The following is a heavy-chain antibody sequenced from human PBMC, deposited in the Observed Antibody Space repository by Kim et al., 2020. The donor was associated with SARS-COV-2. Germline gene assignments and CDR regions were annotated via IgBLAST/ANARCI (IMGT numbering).Heavy chain of an antibody. J-gene: IGHJ3*02. CDR3: ARDLLWFGEGAFDI. Sequence: SETLSLTRTVSGGSISSSSYYWGWIRQPPGKGLEWIGSIYYSGSTYYNLSLKSRVTISVDTSKNQFSLKLSSVTAADTAVYYCARDLLWFGEGAFDIWGQGTMVTVSS. D-gene: IGHD3-10*01. CDR1: GGSISSSSYY. V-gene: IGHV4-39*07. CDR2: IYYSGST.